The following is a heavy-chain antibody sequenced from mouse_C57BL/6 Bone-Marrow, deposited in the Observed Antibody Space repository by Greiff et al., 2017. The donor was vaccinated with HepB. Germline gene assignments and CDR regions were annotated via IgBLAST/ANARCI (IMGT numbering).Heavy chain of an antibody. Sequence: EVKLVESGEGLVKPGGSLKLSCAASGFTFSSYAMSWVRQTPEKRLEWVAYISSGGDYIYYADTVKGRFTISRDNARNTLYLQMSSLKSEDTAMYYCTRGGYDYDRAYWGQGTLVTVSA. CDR2: ISSGGDYI. J-gene: IGHJ3*01. CDR3: TRGGYDYDRAY. D-gene: IGHD2-4*01. CDR1: GFTFSSYA. V-gene: IGHV5-9-1*02.